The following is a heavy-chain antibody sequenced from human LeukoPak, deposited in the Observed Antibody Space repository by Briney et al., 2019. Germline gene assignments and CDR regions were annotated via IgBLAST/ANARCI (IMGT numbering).Heavy chain of an antibody. CDR3: AREGGYYDSSGYYYLIDY. CDR2: IYYSGST. Sequence: TSETLSLTCTVSGGSVSSGSYYWSWIRQPPGKGLEWIGYIYYSGSTNYNPSLKSRVTISVDTSKNQFSLKLSSVTAADTAVYYCAREGGYYDSSGYYYLIDYWGQGTLVTVSS. V-gene: IGHV4-61*01. D-gene: IGHD3-22*01. CDR1: GGSVSSGSYY. J-gene: IGHJ4*02.